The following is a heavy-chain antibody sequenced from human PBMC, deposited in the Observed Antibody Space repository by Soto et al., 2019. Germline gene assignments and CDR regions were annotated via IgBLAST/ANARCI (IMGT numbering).Heavy chain of an antibody. D-gene: IGHD3-9*01. Sequence: ESGGGSVKPGGSLRLSCAGSGFSNNNAWMHWVRQAPGKGLEWVGRIKSKIDGGTTDYAAPVQGRFTISRDYSKNMVYLQMNSLKTEDTAVYYCATASQDDILSPWGQGTLVIVSS. CDR3: ATASQDDILSP. V-gene: IGHV3-15*07. CDR2: IKSKIDGGTT. J-gene: IGHJ5*02. CDR1: GFSNNNAW.